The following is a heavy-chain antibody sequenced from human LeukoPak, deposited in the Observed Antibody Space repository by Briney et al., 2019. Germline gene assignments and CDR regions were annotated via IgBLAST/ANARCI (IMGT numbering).Heavy chain of an antibody. CDR2: IYPGDSDT. CDR1: GYSFTSYW. J-gene: IGHJ3*02. Sequence: GESLKISCKGSGYSFTSYWIGWVRQMPGKGLEWMGIIYPGDSDTRYSPSFQGQVTISADKSISTAYLQWSSLKASDTAMYYCAQKGVAAAATRGIDAFDIWGQGTMVTVSS. V-gene: IGHV5-51*01. D-gene: IGHD6-13*01. CDR3: AQKGVAAAATRGIDAFDI.